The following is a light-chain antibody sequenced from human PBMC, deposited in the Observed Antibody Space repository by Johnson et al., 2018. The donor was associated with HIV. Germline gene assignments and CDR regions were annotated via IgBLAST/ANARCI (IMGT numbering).Light chain of an antibody. V-gene: IGLV1-51*01. CDR3: GTWDSSLSAHYV. CDR1: TSNIGSNY. J-gene: IGLJ1*01. CDR2: DNN. Sequence: QSVLTQPPSVSAAPGQKINISCSGSTSNIGSNYVSWYQQLPGTAPKLLIYDNNKRPSGIPDRFSGSKSGTSATLGITGLQTGDEADYYCGTWDSSLSAHYVFGTGTKVTVL.